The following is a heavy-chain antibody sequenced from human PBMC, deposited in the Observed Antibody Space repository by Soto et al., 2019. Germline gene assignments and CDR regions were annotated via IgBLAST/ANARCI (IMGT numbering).Heavy chain of an antibody. Sequence: GGSLRLSCAASGLTFSSYEMHWVRQAPGKGLEWVSYISKSGSIIYYTDSVKCRFTISRDNAKNLLYLEMNSLRAEDSAVYFCASVMLRFSYGIDVWGQGTTVTVSS. J-gene: IGHJ6*02. V-gene: IGHV3-48*03. CDR1: GLTFSSYE. D-gene: IGHD3-3*01. CDR3: ASVMLRFSYGIDV. CDR2: ISKSGSII.